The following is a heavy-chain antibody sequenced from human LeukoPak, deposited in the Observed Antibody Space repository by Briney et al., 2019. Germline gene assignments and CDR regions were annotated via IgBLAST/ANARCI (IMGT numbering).Heavy chain of an antibody. Sequence: SETLSLTCTVSGGSNSSNYWSWIRQSPGKGLEWIGYIYNSGSTNYNPSLKSRVTISADTSKNQFSLKLSFVTAADTAVYYCARRSYTSGYYYFDYWGQGTLVNVSS. D-gene: IGHD3-22*01. CDR1: GGSNSSNY. CDR3: ARRSYTSGYYYFDY. J-gene: IGHJ4*02. V-gene: IGHV4-59*08. CDR2: IYNSGST.